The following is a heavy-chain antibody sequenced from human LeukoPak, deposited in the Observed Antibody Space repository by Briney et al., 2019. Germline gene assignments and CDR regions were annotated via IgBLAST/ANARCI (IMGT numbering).Heavy chain of an antibody. CDR1: GGSISSSSYY. D-gene: IGHD3-10*01. V-gene: IGHV4-39*01. J-gene: IGHJ5*02. CDR2: IYYSGST. Sequence: SETLSLTCTVSGGSISSSSYYWGWIRQPPGKGLEWIGSIYYSGSTYYNPSLKSRVTISVDTSKNQFSLKLSSVTAADTAVYYCAGHVLLWFGELLHSNWFGPWGQGTLVTVSS. CDR3: AGHVLLWFGELLHSNWFGP.